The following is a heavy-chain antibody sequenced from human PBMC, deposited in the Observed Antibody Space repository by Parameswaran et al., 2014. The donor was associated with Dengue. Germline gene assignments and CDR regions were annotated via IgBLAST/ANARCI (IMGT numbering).Heavy chain of an antibody. Sequence: WVRQAPGQGLEWMGWISAYNGNTNYAQKLQGRVTMTTDTSTSTAYMELRSLRSDDTAVYYCATSTLYYDSSGTTFDYWGQGTLVPSPQ. V-gene: IGHV1-18*01. CDR2: ISAYNGNT. CDR3: ATSTLYYDSSGTTFDY. J-gene: IGHJ4*02. D-gene: IGHD3-22*01.